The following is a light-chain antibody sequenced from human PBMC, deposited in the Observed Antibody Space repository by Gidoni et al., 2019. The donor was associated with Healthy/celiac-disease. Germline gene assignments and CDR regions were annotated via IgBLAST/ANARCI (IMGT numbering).Light chain of an antibody. V-gene: IGLV3-1*01. Sequence: SYALTPPPSVSVSPGKTASITCSGDKVGDKYAGWYQQKPGQSPVLVIYQDSKRPSGIPERFSGSNSGNTATLTISGTQAMDEADYYCQAWDSSTAVVFGGGTKLTVL. CDR1: KVGDKY. J-gene: IGLJ2*01. CDR2: QDS. CDR3: QAWDSSTAVV.